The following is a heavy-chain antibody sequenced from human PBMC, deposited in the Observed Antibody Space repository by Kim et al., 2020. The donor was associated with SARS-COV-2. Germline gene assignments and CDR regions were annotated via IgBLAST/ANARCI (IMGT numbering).Heavy chain of an antibody. J-gene: IGHJ4*02. CDR1: GGSFSGYY. Sequence: SETLSLTCAVYGGSFSGYYWSWIRQPPGKGLEWIGEINHSGSTNYNPSLKSRVTISVDTSRAQFSLKLSSVTAADTAVYYCARGLWFGDSSRPFDSWGQGTLVTVSS. V-gene: IGHV4-34*01. CDR2: INHSGST. D-gene: IGHD6-13*01. CDR3: ARGLWFGDSSRPFDS.